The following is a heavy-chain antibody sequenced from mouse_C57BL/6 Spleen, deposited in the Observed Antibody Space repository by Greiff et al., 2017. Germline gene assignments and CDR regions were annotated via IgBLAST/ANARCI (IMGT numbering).Heavy chain of an antibody. CDR1: GYSFTGYF. D-gene: IGHD1-1*01. Sequence: VQLQQSGPELVKPGDSVKISCKASGYSFTGYFMNWVMQSHGKSLEWIGRINPYNGDTFYNQKFKGKATLTVDKSSSTAHMELRSLTSEDSAVYYCVRGTTVGGYFDVWGTGTTVTVSS. V-gene: IGHV1-20*01. CDR2: INPYNGDT. J-gene: IGHJ1*03. CDR3: VRGTTVGGYFDV.